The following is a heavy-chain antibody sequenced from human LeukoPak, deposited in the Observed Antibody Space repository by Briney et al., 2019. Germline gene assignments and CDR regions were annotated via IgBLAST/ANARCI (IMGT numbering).Heavy chain of an antibody. CDR3: ARGGDYGDYPRAWVVYDY. J-gene: IGHJ4*02. D-gene: IGHD4-17*01. V-gene: IGHV1-8*01. Sequence: ASVKVSCKASGYTFTSYDINWVRQATGQGLEWMGWMNPNSGNTGYAQKFQGRVTMTRNTSISTAYMELSSLRSEDTAVYYCARGGDYGDYPRAWVVYDYWGQGTLVTVSS. CDR2: MNPNSGNT. CDR1: GYTFTSYD.